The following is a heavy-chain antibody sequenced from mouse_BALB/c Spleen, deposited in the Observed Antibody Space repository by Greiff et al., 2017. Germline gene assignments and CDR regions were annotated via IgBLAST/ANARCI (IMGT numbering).Heavy chain of an antibody. D-gene: IGHD1-1*01. V-gene: IGHV1S126*01. Sequence: VKLQQSGPQLVRPGASVKISCKASGYSFTSYWMHWVKQRPGQGLEWIGMIDPSDSETRLNQKFKDKATLTVDKSSSTAYMQLSSPTSEDSAVYYCARRGYYGSSYAMDYWGQGTSVTVSS. J-gene: IGHJ4*01. CDR3: ARRGYYGSSYAMDY. CDR1: GYSFTSYW. CDR2: IDPSDSET.